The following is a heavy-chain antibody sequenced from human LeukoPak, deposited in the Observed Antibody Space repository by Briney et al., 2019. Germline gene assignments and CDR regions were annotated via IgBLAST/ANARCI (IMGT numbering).Heavy chain of an antibody. J-gene: IGHJ6*03. CDR1: GYSISSGYY. V-gene: IGHV4-38-2*02. Sequence: SETLSLTCTVSGYSISSGYYWGWIRQPPGKGLEWIGSIYHSGSTNYNPSLKSRVTISVDTSKNQFSLKLSSVTAADTAVYYCARVGGIAVVYYYYMDVWGKGTTVTISS. D-gene: IGHD6-19*01. CDR2: IYHSGST. CDR3: ARVGGIAVVYYYYMDV.